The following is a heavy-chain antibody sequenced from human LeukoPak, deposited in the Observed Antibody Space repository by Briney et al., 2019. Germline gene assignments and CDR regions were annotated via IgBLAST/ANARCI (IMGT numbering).Heavy chain of an antibody. CDR1: GFTFSSYA. CDR2: ISGSGGST. CDR3: AKLYYDSSGPDY. Sequence: PGGSLRLSCAASGFTFSSYAMSWVRQAPGKGVEWVSAISGSGGSTYYADSVKGRFTISRDNSKNTLYLQMNSLRAEDTAVYYCAKLYYDSSGPDYWGQGTLVTVSS. J-gene: IGHJ4*02. D-gene: IGHD3-22*01. V-gene: IGHV3-23*01.